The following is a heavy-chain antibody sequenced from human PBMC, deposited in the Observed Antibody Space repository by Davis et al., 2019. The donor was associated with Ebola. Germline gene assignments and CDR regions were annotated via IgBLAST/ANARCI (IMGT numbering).Heavy chain of an antibody. CDR3: ARDYYDSSAYDY. J-gene: IGHJ4*02. CDR1: EFTFRDYS. CDR2: ISHDGSNR. V-gene: IGHV3-30*01. D-gene: IGHD3-22*01. Sequence: GESLKISCVASEFTFRDYSINWIRQAPGKGLEWMSIISHDGSNRFYADSVKGRFTVSRDNSKNTVYLQMNSLRPDDTAVYYCARDYYDSSAYDYWGQGTLVTVSS.